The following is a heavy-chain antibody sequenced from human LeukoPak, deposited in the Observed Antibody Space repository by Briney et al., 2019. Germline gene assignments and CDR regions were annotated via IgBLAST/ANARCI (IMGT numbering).Heavy chain of an antibody. CDR2: IYDSGRT. CDR3: ARARSYYFDSSGYFDN. Sequence: SETLSLTCTVSSDSISSDSYYCGWIRQPPGKGLEWIGGIYDSGRTYYKPSLKSRVTISLDTSKNQFFLRLTSVAAADTAVYYCARARSYYFDSSGYFDNWGQGTLVTVSS. J-gene: IGHJ4*02. CDR1: SDSISSDSYY. V-gene: IGHV4-39*07. D-gene: IGHD3-22*01.